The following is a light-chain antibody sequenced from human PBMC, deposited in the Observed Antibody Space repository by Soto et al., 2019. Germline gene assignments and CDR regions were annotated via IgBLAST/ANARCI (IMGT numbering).Light chain of an antibody. J-gene: IGKJ2*01. CDR1: QTITTY. CDR2: AAI. V-gene: IGKV1-39*01. Sequence: DIQMTQSPSSLSASVGDRVTITCRASQTITTYLNWYQHKPGKAPKLLIYAAISLQSGVPSRLSGSGSGTDFTLTISRLQPEDFATYYCQQTYSTPHTFGQGTKVDIK. CDR3: QQTYSTPHT.